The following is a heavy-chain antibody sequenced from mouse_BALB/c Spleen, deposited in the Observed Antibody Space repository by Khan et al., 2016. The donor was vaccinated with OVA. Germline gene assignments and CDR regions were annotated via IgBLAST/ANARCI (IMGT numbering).Heavy chain of an antibody. CDR2: INPTSGYT. CDR3: ARERIDY. J-gene: IGHJ2*01. CDR1: GYTFTSYW. Sequence: QVRLQQSGAELAKPGASVKMSCKASGYTFTSYWMHWIKQRPGQGLEWIGYINPTSGYTDYNQKFKDKATLTADKSSSTAYMQLSSLTSDDSAVYYCARERIDYWGQGTARTGSS. V-gene: IGHV1-7*01.